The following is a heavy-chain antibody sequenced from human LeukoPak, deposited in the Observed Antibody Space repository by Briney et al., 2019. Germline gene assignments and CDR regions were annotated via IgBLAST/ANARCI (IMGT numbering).Heavy chain of an antibody. Sequence: PGGSLRLSCAASGFTFSRSGMHWVRQAPGKGLEWVAVIWYGGSNKDYADSVKGRFTISRDNAKNSLYLQMNSLRAEDTAVYYCARDFRSSSWYWEGYYGMDVWGQGTTVTVSS. CDR2: IWYGGSNK. V-gene: IGHV3-33*08. CDR3: ARDFRSSSWYWEGYYGMDV. D-gene: IGHD6-13*01. CDR1: GFTFSRSG. J-gene: IGHJ6*02.